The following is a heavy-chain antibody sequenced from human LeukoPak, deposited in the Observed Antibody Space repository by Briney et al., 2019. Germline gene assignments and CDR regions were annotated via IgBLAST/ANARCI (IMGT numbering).Heavy chain of an antibody. CDR3: ATSIEAASDY. V-gene: IGHV3-21*01. D-gene: IGHD2/OR15-2a*01. CDR1: GFTFSSYS. J-gene: IGHJ4*02. CDR2: ISTSGSYI. Sequence: AGGSLRLSCAGSGFTFSSYSMSWVRQAPGKGLEWVSSISTSGSYIYYADSLKGRFTISRDNAKNSLYLQMNSLRAEDTAVYYCATSIEAASDYWGQGTLVTVSS.